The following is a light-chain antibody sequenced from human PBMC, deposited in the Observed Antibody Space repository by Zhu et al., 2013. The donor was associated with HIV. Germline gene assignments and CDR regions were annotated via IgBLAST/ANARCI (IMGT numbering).Light chain of an antibody. V-gene: IGKV3-20*01. CDR2: GAS. CDR3: QQYDTSLYT. J-gene: IGKJ2*01. CDR1: QGVSSTY. Sequence: IVLTQSPGTLSLSPGERATLSCRASQGVSSTYLAWYQQRAGQAPRLLIHGASSRATGIPDRFSGSGSGTEFTLTISGLEPEDSAVYYCQQYDTSLYTFGQGTKLEIK.